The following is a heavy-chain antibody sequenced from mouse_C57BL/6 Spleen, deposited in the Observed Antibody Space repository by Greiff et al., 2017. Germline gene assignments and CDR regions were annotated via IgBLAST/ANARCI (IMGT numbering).Heavy chain of an antibody. J-gene: IGHJ2*01. CDR1: GFSLTSYG. CDR3: ARNYYDGYYFDY. Sequence: QVQLQQSGPGLVQPSQSLSITCTVSGFSLTSYGVHWVRQSPGKGLEWLGVIWSGGSTDYNAAFISRLSISKDNSKSQVFFKMNSLQPDDTAIYYCARNYYDGYYFDYWGQGTTLTVSS. V-gene: IGHV2-2*01. D-gene: IGHD1-1*01. CDR2: IWSGGST.